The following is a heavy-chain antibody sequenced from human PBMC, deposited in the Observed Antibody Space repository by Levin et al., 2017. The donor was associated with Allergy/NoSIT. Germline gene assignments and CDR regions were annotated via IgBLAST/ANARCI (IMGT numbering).Heavy chain of an antibody. D-gene: IGHD2-2*01. Sequence: GESLKISCAASGFTFSDHYMDWVRQAPGKGLEWVGRSRNKVNSYTTEYAASVRGRFTISRDDSKNSLYLQLNSLETEDTAVYYCARSTDCSSTRCPWYAFDIWGQGTMVTVSS. V-gene: IGHV3-72*01. CDR2: SRNKVNSYTT. CDR3: ARSTDCSSTRCPWYAFDI. J-gene: IGHJ3*02. CDR1: GFTFSDHY.